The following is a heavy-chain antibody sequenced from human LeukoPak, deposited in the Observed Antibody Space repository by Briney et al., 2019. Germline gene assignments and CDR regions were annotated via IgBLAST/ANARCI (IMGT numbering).Heavy chain of an antibody. Sequence: GRSLRLSCAASGFTFSSYGMHWVRQAPGKGLEWVAVIWYGGSNKYYADSVKGRFTISRDNAKNSLYLQMNGLRVEDTAVYYCAREEAYYDILTGTLRYLDVWGQGTTVTVSS. J-gene: IGHJ6*02. CDR2: IWYGGSNK. CDR1: GFTFSSYG. V-gene: IGHV3-33*08. D-gene: IGHD3-9*01. CDR3: AREEAYYDILTGTLRYLDV.